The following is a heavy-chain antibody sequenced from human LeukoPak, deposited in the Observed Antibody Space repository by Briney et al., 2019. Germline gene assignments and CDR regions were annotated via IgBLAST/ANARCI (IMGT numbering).Heavy chain of an antibody. CDR3: ARVTAYYYDSSGSWDY. CDR2: INPSGGST. D-gene: IGHD3-22*01. Sequence: ASVKVSCKASGYTFTSYDINWVRQAPGQGLEWMGIINPSGGSTSYAQKFQGRVTMTRDMSTSTVYMELSSLRSEDTAVYYCARVTAYYYDSSGSWDYWGQGTLVTVSS. CDR1: GYTFTSYD. J-gene: IGHJ4*02. V-gene: IGHV1-46*01.